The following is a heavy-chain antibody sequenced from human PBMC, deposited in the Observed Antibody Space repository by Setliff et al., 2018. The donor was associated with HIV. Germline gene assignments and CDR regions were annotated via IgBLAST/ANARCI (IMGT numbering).Heavy chain of an antibody. Sequence: ASVKVSCKASGYTFTSYDINWVRQATGQGLEWMGWMNPNSGNTGYAQKFQGRVTMTRNTSISTAYMELSSLRSEDTAVYYCARRVVVVPAAELNWFDPWGQGTLVTVSS. CDR1: GYTFTSYD. CDR2: MNPNSGNT. V-gene: IGHV1-8*01. CDR3: ARRVVVVPAAELNWFDP. J-gene: IGHJ5*02. D-gene: IGHD2-2*01.